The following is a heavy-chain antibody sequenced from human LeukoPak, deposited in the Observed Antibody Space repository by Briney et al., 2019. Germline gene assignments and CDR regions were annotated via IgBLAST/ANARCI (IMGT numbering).Heavy chain of an antibody. CDR3: ARVKTGIAAAGEIFDY. D-gene: IGHD6-13*01. V-gene: IGHV4-59*08. Sequence: SETLSLTCTVSGGSISSYYWSWIRQPPGKGLEWIGYIYYSGRTNYNPSLKSRVTISVDTSKNQFSLKLSSVTAADTAVYYCARVKTGIAAAGEIFDYWGQGTLVTVSS. CDR1: GGSISSYY. J-gene: IGHJ4*02. CDR2: IYYSGRT.